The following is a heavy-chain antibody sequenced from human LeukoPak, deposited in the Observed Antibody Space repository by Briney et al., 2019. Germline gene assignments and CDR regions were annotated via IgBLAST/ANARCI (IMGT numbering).Heavy chain of an antibody. CDR3: ARDYQMSGTYSYYFDY. J-gene: IGHJ4*02. D-gene: IGHD1-26*01. Sequence: PSETLSLTCTVSGGSISRYYWSWIRQPPGKGLEWIGYIYYSGITNYNPSLKSRVTISVDTSKNQFSLKLSSVTAADTPMYYCARDYQMSGTYSYYFDYWGQGTLVTVSS. CDR2: IYYSGIT. V-gene: IGHV4-59*01. CDR1: GGSISRYY.